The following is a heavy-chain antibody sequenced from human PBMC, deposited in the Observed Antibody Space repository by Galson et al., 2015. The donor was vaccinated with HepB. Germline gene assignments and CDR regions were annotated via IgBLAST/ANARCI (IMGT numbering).Heavy chain of an antibody. CDR1: GGTFRSYV. D-gene: IGHD4-17*01. Sequence: SVKVSCKASGGTFRSYVLSWVRQAPGQGLEWMGRIIPMFGTTNYAANFQARVTLGADASTNTVFMELSSLRSEDTAIYYCAKMTTLSTGSHTHYYGMDVWGQGTTVTVSS. CDR3: AKMTTLSTGSHTHYYGMDV. CDR2: IIPMFGTT. V-gene: IGHV1-69*13. J-gene: IGHJ6*02.